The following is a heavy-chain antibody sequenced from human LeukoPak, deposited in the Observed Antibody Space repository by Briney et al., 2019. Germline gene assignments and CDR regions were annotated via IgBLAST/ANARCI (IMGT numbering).Heavy chain of an antibody. CDR1: GYTFTGYY. V-gene: IGHV1-2*02. Sequence: ASVKVSCKASGYTFTGYYMHWVRQAPGQGLVWMGWINPNSGGTNYAQKFQGRVTMTRDTSISTAYMELSRLRSDDTAVYYCARDLGYSSSHFDYWGQGTLVTVSS. CDR2: INPNSGGT. J-gene: IGHJ4*02. CDR3: ARDLGYSSSHFDY. D-gene: IGHD6-13*01.